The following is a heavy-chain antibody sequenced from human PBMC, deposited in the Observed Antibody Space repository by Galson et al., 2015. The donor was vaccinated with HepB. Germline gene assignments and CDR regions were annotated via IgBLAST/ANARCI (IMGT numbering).Heavy chain of an antibody. Sequence: QSGAEVKKPGESLKISCRGSGYSFTTYWIGWVRQLPGKGLEWIGIMYPGDSDIRYSPSFQGQVTISADKSISTAYLPWSSLKASDTAMYYCARQGVLVWPYDAFDIWGQGTMVTVSS. CDR3: ARQGVLVWPYDAFDI. D-gene: IGHD2-8*02. V-gene: IGHV5-51*01. CDR2: MYPGDSDI. J-gene: IGHJ3*02. CDR1: GYSFTTYW.